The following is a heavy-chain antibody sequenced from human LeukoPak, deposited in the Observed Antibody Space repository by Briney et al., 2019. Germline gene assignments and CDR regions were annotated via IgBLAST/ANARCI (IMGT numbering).Heavy chain of an antibody. J-gene: IGHJ4*02. D-gene: IGHD4/OR15-4a*01. CDR2: INPNSGGT. Sequence: GASVKVSFKASGYTFTGYYMHWVRQAPGQGLEWMGWINPNSGGTNYAQKFQGRVTMTRDTSISTAYMELSRLRSDDTAVYYCARDPGYGVLYFDYWGQGTLVTVSS. V-gene: IGHV1-2*02. CDR3: ARDPGYGVLYFDY. CDR1: GYTFTGYY.